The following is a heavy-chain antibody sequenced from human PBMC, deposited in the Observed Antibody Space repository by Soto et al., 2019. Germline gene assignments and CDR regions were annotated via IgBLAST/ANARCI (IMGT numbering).Heavy chain of an antibody. Sequence: GGSLRLSCAASGFTFSSYAMHWVRQAPGKGLEWVAVISYDGSNKYYADSVKGRFTISRDNSKNTLYLQMNSLRAEDTAVYYCARDQEMATISPYYYYYGMDVWGQGTTVTVSS. CDR1: GFTFSSYA. CDR3: ARDQEMATISPYYYYYGMDV. V-gene: IGHV3-30-3*01. D-gene: IGHD5-12*01. CDR2: ISYDGSNK. J-gene: IGHJ6*02.